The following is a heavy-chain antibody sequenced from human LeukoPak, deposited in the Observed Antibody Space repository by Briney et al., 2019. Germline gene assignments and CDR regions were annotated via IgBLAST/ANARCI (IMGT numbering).Heavy chain of an antibody. D-gene: IGHD6-19*01. CDR2: INPNSGGT. CDR1: AVTFTGYY. J-gene: IGHJ3*02. Sequence: GASVKVSCKASAVTFTGYYMHWVRQAPGQGLEWMGWINPNSGGTNYAQRFQGRVTMTRDTSISTVYVELSRLKSDDTAVYYCARGSSGRYDAFDIWGQGTMVTVSS. CDR3: ARGSSGRYDAFDI. V-gene: IGHV1-2*02.